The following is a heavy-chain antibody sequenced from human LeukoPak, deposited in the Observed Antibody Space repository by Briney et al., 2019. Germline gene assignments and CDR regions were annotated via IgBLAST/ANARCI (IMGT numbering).Heavy chain of an antibody. J-gene: IGHJ4*02. CDR3: TWSRVGAIFY. Sequence: GGSLRLPCTASGFTFGDYAMSWVRQAPGKGLEWVGFIRSKAYGGTTEYAASVKGRFTISRDDSKSIAYLQMNSLKTEDTAVYYCTWSRVGAIFYWGQGTLVTVSS. V-gene: IGHV3-49*04. CDR1: GFTFGDYA. CDR2: IRSKAYGGTT. D-gene: IGHD1-26*01.